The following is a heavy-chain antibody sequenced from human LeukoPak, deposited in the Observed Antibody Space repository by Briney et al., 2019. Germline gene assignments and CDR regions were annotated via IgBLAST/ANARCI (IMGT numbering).Heavy chain of an antibody. Sequence: ASVKVSCKASGYTFTSYGISWVRQAPGQGLEWMEWISAYNGNTNYAQKLQGRVTMTTDTSTSTAYMELRSLRSDDTAVYYCARRLLYYYDSSGYPDYWGQGTLVTVSS. CDR2: ISAYNGNT. V-gene: IGHV1-18*01. CDR1: GYTFTSYG. CDR3: ARRLLYYYDSSGYPDY. D-gene: IGHD3-22*01. J-gene: IGHJ4*02.